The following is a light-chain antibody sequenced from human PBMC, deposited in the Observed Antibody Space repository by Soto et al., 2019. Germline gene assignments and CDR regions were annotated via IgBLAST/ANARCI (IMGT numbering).Light chain of an antibody. Sequence: ETVMRQPPGTLSGSPGGRATLSCRASQTVSRHLAWYQQKPGQAPRLLSFGASTRATGIPDRFSVSGSGTDFTLTICFLQSEDFAVYFCQQYNSWPLITFGPGTRLEIK. J-gene: IGKJ5*01. CDR2: GAS. CDR3: QQYNSWPLIT. V-gene: IGKV3-15*01. CDR1: QTVSRH.